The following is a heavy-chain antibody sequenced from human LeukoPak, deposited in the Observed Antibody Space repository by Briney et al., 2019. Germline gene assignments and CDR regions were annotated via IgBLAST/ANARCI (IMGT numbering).Heavy chain of an antibody. D-gene: IGHD6-19*01. Sequence: SLRLSCAASGFTFDDYAMHWVRPAPGKGLVWVLGISWNSGSIGYADSVKGRFTISRENAKNSLYLQMNSLRAEDMALYYCAKDKVAVAGTCWFLDYWGQRTLDTVSS. CDR2: ISWNSGSI. CDR3: AKDKVAVAGTCWFLDY. CDR1: GFTFDDYA. V-gene: IGHV3-9*03. J-gene: IGHJ4*02.